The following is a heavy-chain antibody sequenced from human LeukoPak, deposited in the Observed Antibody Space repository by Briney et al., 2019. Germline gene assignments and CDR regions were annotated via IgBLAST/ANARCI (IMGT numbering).Heavy chain of an antibody. J-gene: IGHJ4*02. Sequence: SETLSLTCTVSGGSIRSSIYYWGWIRQPPGKGLEWIGRIYHSGSTYYNPSLKSRVTISVDTSKNQFSLKVRSVTAADTAVYYCASQGGCSSGTCYSRIDYWGQGTLVTVSS. CDR2: IYHSGST. CDR3: ASQGGCSSGTCYSRIDY. CDR1: GGSIRSSIYY. D-gene: IGHD2-15*01. V-gene: IGHV4-39*01.